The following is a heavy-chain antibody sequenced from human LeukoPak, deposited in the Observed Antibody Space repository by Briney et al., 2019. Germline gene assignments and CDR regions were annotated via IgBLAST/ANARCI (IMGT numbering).Heavy chain of an antibody. J-gene: IGHJ4*02. CDR1: GFIVSSSY. Sequence: GGSLRLSCAASGFIVSSSYMSWVRQPPGKGLEWVSGIYTDGSTYYADSVQGRFTISRDNSKNTLYLQMNSPRADDTSVYYCVRGHYSNTLGGQGTLVTVSP. V-gene: IGHV3-66*01. CDR2: IYTDGST. D-gene: IGHD4-11*01. CDR3: VRGHYSNTL.